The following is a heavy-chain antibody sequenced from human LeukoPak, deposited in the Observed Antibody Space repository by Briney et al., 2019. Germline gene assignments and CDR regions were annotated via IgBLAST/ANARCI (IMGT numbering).Heavy chain of an antibody. J-gene: IGHJ4*02. CDR2: ISGSGGST. V-gene: IGHV3-23*01. Sequence: GGSLRLSCAASGFTFSSYAVSWVRQAPGKGLEWVSSISGSGGSTYSADSVKGRFTISRDNSKDTLYLQMNSLRAEDTALYYCAKDRSCTNDICHGDFDCWGQGTLVTVSS. CDR1: GFTFSSYA. D-gene: IGHD2-8*01. CDR3: AKDRSCTNDICHGDFDC.